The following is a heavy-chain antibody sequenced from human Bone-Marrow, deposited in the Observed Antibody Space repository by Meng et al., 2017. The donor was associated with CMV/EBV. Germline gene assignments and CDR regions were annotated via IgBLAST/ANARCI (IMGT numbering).Heavy chain of an antibody. Sequence: SCAASGFTFSSYAMTWVRQAPGKRLEWVSSINNFGDDTYYADSVKGRFTISRDNSKNTVFLQLNSLTAEDTAIYYCAKQWQNSGSPMYWGQGTLVTVSS. CDR1: GFTFSSYA. J-gene: IGHJ4*02. V-gene: IGHV3-23*01. CDR2: INNFGDDT. D-gene: IGHD3-10*01. CDR3: AKQWQNSGSPMY.